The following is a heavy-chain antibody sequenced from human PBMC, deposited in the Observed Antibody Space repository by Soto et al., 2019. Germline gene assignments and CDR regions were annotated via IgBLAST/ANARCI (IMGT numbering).Heavy chain of an antibody. CDR2: ISGFNDKT. J-gene: IGHJ4*02. Sequence: ASVKVSCKASGYTFTSTGISWVRQAPGQGPEWMGWISGFNDKTNYAQKFQGRVTMTADTSTTTAYMEMRSLTSDDTAVYYCARDLDGSGSYYTDYWGQGTLVTVSS. V-gene: IGHV1-18*01. CDR3: ARDLDGSGSYYTDY. CDR1: GYTFTSTG. D-gene: IGHD3-10*01.